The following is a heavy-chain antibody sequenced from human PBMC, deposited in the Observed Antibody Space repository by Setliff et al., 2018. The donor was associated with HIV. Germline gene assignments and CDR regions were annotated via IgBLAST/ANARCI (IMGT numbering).Heavy chain of an antibody. Sequence: ASVKVSCKASGYTFTRYDINWVRQATGQGLEWMGWMNPNSGNTGYAQKFQGRVTMTRNTSVSTAYMELSSLRSEDTAVYYCATSVATFDSVDYWGQGTLVTVSS. D-gene: IGHD1-26*01. CDR3: ATSVATFDSVDY. CDR2: MNPNSGNT. V-gene: IGHV1-8*01. J-gene: IGHJ4*02. CDR1: GYTFTRYD.